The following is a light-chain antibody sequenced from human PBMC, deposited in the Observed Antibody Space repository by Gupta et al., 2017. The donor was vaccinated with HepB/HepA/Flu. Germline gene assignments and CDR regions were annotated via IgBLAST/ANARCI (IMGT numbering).Light chain of an antibody. J-gene: IGKJ1*01. CDR3: RQDDSYPRT. Sequence: AIQMTQSPSSLSASVGDRVTITCRASQAIRNDLGWYQQKPGKAPKLLIYAASSLQSGVPSRFSGSGSGTDFTFTISSLQPEDFATYYCRQDDSYPRTFGQGTKVEFK. V-gene: IGKV1-6*01. CDR1: QAIRND. CDR2: AAS.